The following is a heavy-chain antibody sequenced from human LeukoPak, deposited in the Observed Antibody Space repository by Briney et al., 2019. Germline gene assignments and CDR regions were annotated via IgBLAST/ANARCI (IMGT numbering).Heavy chain of an antibody. CDR3: ARVVDTHFDY. CDR1: GFTFSSYW. D-gene: IGHD5-18*01. CDR2: IKSDGSTT. J-gene: IGHJ4*02. Sequence: GGSLRLSCAASGFTFSSYWMHWGRQAPGKGLVWVSRIKSDGSTTTYADSVKGRFTISRDNAKNTLYLQMNSLRAEDTAVYYCARVVDTHFDYWGQGTLVTVSS. V-gene: IGHV3-74*01.